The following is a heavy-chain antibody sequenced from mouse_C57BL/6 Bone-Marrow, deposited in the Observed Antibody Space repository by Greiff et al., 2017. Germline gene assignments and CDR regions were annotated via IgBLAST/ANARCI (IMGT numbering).Heavy chain of an antibody. D-gene: IGHD2-12*01. Sequence: EVQLQESGPGLVKPSQSLSLTCSVTGYSITSGYYWNWIRQFPGNKLEWMGYISYDGSNNYNPSLKNRISITRDTSKNQFFLKLNSVTTEDTATYSCARGAYHSPYGAFYWGQGTLVTVSA. CDR1: GYSITSGYY. CDR2: ISYDGSN. CDR3: ARGAYHSPYGAFY. J-gene: IGHJ3*01. V-gene: IGHV3-6*01.